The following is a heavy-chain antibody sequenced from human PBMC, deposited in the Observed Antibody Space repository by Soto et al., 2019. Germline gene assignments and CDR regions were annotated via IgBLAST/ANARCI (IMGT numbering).Heavy chain of an antibody. CDR2: ISYDGSNK. D-gene: IGHD6-6*01. CDR1: GFTFSSYA. Sequence: QVQLVESGGGVVQPGRSLRLSCAASGFTFSSYAMHWVRQAPGKWLEWVAVISYDGSNKYYADSVKGRFTISRDNSKNTLYLQMNSLRAEDTAVYYCASDSVDSSSPWGVFCPFDYWGQGTLVTVSS. J-gene: IGHJ4*02. V-gene: IGHV3-30-3*01. CDR3: ASDSVDSSSPWGVFCPFDY.